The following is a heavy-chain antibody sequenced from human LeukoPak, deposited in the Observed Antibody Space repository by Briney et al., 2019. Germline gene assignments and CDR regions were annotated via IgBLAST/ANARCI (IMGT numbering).Heavy chain of an antibody. J-gene: IGHJ4*02. V-gene: IGHV1-69*05. CDR1: GGTFSSYA. CDR2: IIPIFGTA. CDR3: ARDYDILTGYFYYFDY. D-gene: IGHD3-9*01. Sequence: SVKVSCKASGGTFSSYAISWVRQAPGQGLEWMGGIIPIFGTANYAQKFQGRVTITTDESTSTAYMELSRLRSDDTAVYYCARDYDILTGYFYYFDYWGQGTLVTVSS.